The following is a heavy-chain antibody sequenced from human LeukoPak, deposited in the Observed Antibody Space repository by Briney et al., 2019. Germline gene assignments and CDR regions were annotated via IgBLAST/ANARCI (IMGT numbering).Heavy chain of an antibody. D-gene: IGHD3-10*01. J-gene: IGHJ6*02. CDR1: GYTFTSYY. CDR2: INPSGGST. CDR3: ASSGDVLLWFGELGYYYGMDV. Sequence: EASVKVSCKASGYTFTSYYMHWVRQAPGQGLEWMGIINPSGGSTSYAQKFQGRVTMTRDTSASTVYMELSSLRSEDTAVYYCASSGDVLLWFGELGYYYGMDVWGQGTTVTVSS. V-gene: IGHV1-46*01.